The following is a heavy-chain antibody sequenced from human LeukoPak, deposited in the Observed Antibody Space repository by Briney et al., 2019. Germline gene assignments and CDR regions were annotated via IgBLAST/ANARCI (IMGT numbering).Heavy chain of an antibody. CDR3: AKDLSGYGPYWYFDL. J-gene: IGHJ2*01. V-gene: IGHV3-23*01. CDR2: ISGSVGTI. Sequence: ETLSLTCAVYGGSFSGYYWSWVRQAPGKGLEWVSSISGSVGTIYYADSVKGRFTISRDNSKNTLYLQMNNLRAEDSAVYYCAKDLSGYGPYWYFDLWGRGTLVTVSS. D-gene: IGHD6-25*01. CDR1: GGSFSGYY.